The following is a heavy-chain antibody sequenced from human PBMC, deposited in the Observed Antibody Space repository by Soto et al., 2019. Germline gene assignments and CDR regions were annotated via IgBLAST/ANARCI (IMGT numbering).Heavy chain of an antibody. V-gene: IGHV1-46*01. Sequence: ASVKVSCKASGYTFTSYYMHWVRQAPGQGLEWMGIINPSGGSTSYAQKFQGRVTITADKSTSTAYMELSSLRSEDTAVYYCAKRNSSGWYGYDYWGQGTLVTVSS. D-gene: IGHD6-19*01. CDR1: GYTFTSYY. CDR2: INPSGGST. CDR3: AKRNSSGWYGYDY. J-gene: IGHJ4*02.